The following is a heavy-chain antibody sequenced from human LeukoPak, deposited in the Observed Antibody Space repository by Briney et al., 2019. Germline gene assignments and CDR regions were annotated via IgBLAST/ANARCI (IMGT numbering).Heavy chain of an antibody. CDR1: GYTFTSYY. D-gene: IGHD5-18*01. Sequence: GASVKASCEASGYTFTSYYMHWVRQAPGQGLEWMGIINPSGGSTSYAQKFQGRVTMTRDMSTSTVYMELSSLRSEDTAVYYCARGPVLEDTAMVSLAPFYSFWFEPWGQGTLVTVSS. V-gene: IGHV1-46*01. CDR3: ARGPVLEDTAMVSLAPFYSFWFEP. J-gene: IGHJ5*02. CDR2: INPSGGST.